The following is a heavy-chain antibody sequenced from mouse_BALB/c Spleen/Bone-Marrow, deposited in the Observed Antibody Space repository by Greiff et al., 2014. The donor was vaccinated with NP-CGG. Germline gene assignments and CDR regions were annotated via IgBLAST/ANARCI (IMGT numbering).Heavy chain of an antibody. J-gene: IGHJ3*01. D-gene: IGHD2-1*01. CDR2: IDTSDSYS. Sequence: QVQLQQSGAEFVMHGASVKMYCKASGYTFTDYWIHWVKQRPGQGLEWIGAIDTSDSYSSYNQKFKGKATLTVDESSSTAYMQLNSLTSEDSAVYYCARKKMNYGNYYWFPYSGQPTLVTFPA. CDR3: ARKKMNYGNYYWFPY. V-gene: IGHV1-69*01. CDR1: GYTFTDYW.